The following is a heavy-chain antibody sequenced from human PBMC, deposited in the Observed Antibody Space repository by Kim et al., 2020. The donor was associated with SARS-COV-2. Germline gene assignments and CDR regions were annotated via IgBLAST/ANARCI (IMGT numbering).Heavy chain of an antibody. CDR1: GFTFSSYA. Sequence: GGSLRLSCAASGFTFSSYAMSWVRQAPGKGLEWVSAISGSGGSTYYADSVKGRFTISRDNSKNTLYLQMNSLRAEDTAVYYCAKDGSGWYPRGKNYFDYWGQGTLVTVSS. V-gene: IGHV3-23*01. D-gene: IGHD6-19*01. CDR2: ISGSGGST. J-gene: IGHJ4*02. CDR3: AKDGSGWYPRGKNYFDY.